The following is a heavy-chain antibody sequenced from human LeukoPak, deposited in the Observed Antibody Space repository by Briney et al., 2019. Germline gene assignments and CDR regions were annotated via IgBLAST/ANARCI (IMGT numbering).Heavy chain of an antibody. V-gene: IGHV3-7*03. CDR1: GFTFSSYW. Sequence: GGSLRLSCAASGFTFSSYWMSWVRQAPGKGLEWVANIKQDGSEKYYVDSVKGRFTISRDNAKNSLYLQMNSLRAEDTALYYCAKANRGYSGYDKPFDYWGQGTLVTVSS. J-gene: IGHJ4*02. D-gene: IGHD5-12*01. CDR3: AKANRGYSGYDKPFDY. CDR2: IKQDGSEK.